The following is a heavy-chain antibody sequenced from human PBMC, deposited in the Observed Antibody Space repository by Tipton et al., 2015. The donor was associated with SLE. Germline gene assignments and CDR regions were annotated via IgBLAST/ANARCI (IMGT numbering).Heavy chain of an antibody. CDR1: GGSFSGYY. D-gene: IGHD4-17*01. CDR2: INHSGST. Sequence: TLSLTCAVYGGSFSGYYWSWIRQPPGKGLEWIGEINHSGSTNYNPSLKSRVTISVDTSKNQFSLKLSSVTAADTAVYYCARVYGDYVGYWGQGTTVTVSS. CDR3: ARVYGDYVGY. J-gene: IGHJ6*02. V-gene: IGHV4-34*01.